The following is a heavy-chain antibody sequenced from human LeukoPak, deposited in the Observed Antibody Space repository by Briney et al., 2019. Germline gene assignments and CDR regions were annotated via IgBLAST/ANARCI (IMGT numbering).Heavy chain of an antibody. V-gene: IGHV3-30*18. D-gene: IGHD6-13*01. CDR3: AKYSSSSNYYYGMDV. CDR2: MSYDGSYK. CDR1: GFTFSSYG. Sequence: GGSLRLSCAAFGFTFSSYGMHWVRQAPGKGLEWVAVMSYDGSYKQYADSVKGRFTVSRDNSEKTLYLQMNSLRAEDTAVYYCAKYSSSSNYYYGMDVWGQGTTVTVSS. J-gene: IGHJ6*02.